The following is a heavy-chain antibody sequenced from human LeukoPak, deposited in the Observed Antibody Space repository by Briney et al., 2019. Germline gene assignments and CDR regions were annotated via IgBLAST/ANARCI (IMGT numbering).Heavy chain of an antibody. CDR1: GYTFTSYD. V-gene: IGHV1-8*01. J-gene: IGHJ5*02. D-gene: IGHD6-19*01. CDR3: ARGPGYSSGWSTGMPKGWFDP. CDR2: MNPNSGNT. Sequence: ASVKVSCKTSGYTFTSYDINWVRQATGQGLEWMGWMNPNSGNTGYAQKFQGRVTMTGNTSINTAYMELSSLRSEDTAVYYCARGPGYSSGWSTGMPKGWFDPWGQGTLVTVSS.